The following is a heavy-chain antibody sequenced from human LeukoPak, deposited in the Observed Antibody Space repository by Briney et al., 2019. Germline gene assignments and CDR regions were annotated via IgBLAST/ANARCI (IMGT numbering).Heavy chain of an antibody. V-gene: IGHV3-66*01. J-gene: IGHJ4*02. D-gene: IGHD6-19*01. CDR1: GFTVSSNY. CDR2: IYSRGST. Sequence: GGSLRLSCAASGFTVSSNYMSWVRQAPGKGLEWVSVIYSRGSTYYADSVKGRFTISRDNSKNSLYLQMNSLRAEDMAVYYCARGIVVAGRFDYWGQGTLVTVSS. CDR3: ARGIVVAGRFDY.